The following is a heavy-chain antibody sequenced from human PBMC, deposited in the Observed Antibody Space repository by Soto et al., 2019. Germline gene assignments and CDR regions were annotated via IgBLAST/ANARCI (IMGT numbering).Heavy chain of an antibody. Sequence: PXVCLRLSCAACGFSFSSYAMSWVRQAPGKGLEWVSVIYRDGNTYYVDSVKGRFTISRDNSKNTLYLQMNSLRGEDTAVYYCARGRFGMDVWGQGTTVTVSS. V-gene: IGHV3-53*01. CDR3: ARGRFGMDV. CDR2: IYRDGNT. CDR1: GFSFSSYA. J-gene: IGHJ6*02.